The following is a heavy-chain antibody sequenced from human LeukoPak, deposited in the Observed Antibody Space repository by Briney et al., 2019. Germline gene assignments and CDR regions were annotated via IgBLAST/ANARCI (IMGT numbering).Heavy chain of an antibody. CDR3: ARGWVDY. CDR2: TNVGNGNT. CDR1: GYTFTSYA. J-gene: IGHJ4*02. V-gene: IGHV1-3*01. D-gene: IGHD6-13*01. Sequence: ASVKVSCKASGYTFTSYAMHWVRQAPGQRLEWLGWTNVGNGNTKYSQRFQGRVTITSDTSASTAYMELSSLRSEDTAVYYCARGWVDYWGQGTLVTVSS.